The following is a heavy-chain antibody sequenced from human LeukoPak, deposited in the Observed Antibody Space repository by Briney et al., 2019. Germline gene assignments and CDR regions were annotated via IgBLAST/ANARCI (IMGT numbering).Heavy chain of an antibody. D-gene: IGHD2-2*02. J-gene: IGHJ3*02. Sequence: GASVKVSCKASGYTFTSYGISWVRQAPGQGLEWMGWISAYNGNTNYAQKLQGRVTMTTDTSTSTAYMELRSLRSDDTAVYYCARDRCSSTSCYIPDAFDIWGQGTMVTVSS. CDR3: ARDRCSSTSCYIPDAFDI. CDR2: ISAYNGNT. CDR1: GYTFTSYG. V-gene: IGHV1-18*01.